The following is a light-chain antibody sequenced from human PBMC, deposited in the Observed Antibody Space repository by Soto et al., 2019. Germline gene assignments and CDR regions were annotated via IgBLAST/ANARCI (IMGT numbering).Light chain of an antibody. J-gene: IGLJ2*01. CDR2: GNS. CDR1: SSNLGADYD. V-gene: IGLV1-40*01. CDR3: QSFDSSLSGSVV. Sequence: QSVLTQPPSVSGAPGQRVTISCTGSSSNLGADYDVHWYQQLPGAAPKLLIYGNSNRPSGVPDRFSASKSGTSASLAITGLQAEDEADYYCQSFDSSLSGSVVFGGGTNLTVL.